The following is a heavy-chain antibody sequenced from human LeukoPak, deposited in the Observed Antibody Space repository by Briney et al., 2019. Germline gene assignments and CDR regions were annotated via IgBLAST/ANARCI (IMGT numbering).Heavy chain of an antibody. Sequence: GGSLRLSCAASGFTFSSYAMSWVRQAPGKGLEWVSAISGSGGSTYYADSVKGRFIISRDNSKNTLYLQMNSLRAEDTAVYYCAKMLGARPPADYFDYWGQGTLVTVSS. V-gene: IGHV3-23*01. CDR1: GFTFSSYA. D-gene: IGHD6-6*01. CDR2: ISGSGGST. J-gene: IGHJ4*02. CDR3: AKMLGARPPADYFDY.